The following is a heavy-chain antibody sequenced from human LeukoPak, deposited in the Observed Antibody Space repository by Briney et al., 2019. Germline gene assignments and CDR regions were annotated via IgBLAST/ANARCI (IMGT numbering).Heavy chain of an antibody. CDR3: ARLGYYDPDY. CDR1: GGSISSSSYY. J-gene: IGHJ4*02. D-gene: IGHD3-22*01. V-gene: IGHV4-39*01. CDR2: IYYSGST. Sequence: ASETLSLTCTVSGGSISSSSYYWGWIRQPPGKGLEWIGSIYYSGSTYYNPSLKSRVTISVDTSKNQFSLKLSSVTAADTAAYYCARLGYYDPDYWGQGTLVTVSS.